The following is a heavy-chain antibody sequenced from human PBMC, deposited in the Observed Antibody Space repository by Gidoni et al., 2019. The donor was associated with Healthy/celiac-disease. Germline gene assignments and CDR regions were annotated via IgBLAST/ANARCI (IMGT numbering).Heavy chain of an antibody. D-gene: IGHD6-13*01. V-gene: IGHV3-43*02. J-gene: IGHJ4*02. Sequence: EVQLVESGGGVVQPGGSLRLSCAASGFTFDDYAMHWVRQAPGKGLEWVSLISGDGGSTYYADSVKGRFTISRDNSKNSLYLQMNSLRTEDTALYYCAKDRRVSSWRGAFDYWGQGTLVTVSS. CDR3: AKDRRVSSWRGAFDY. CDR1: GFTFDDYA. CDR2: ISGDGGST.